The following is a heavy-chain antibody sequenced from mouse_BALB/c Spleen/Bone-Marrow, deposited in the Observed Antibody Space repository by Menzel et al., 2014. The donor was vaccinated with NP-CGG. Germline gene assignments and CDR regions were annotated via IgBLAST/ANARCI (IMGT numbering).Heavy chain of an antibody. D-gene: IGHD1-1*01. CDR1: GFNIXDTY. CDR2: IDPANGNI. Sequence: EVKLQESGAELVKPGASVKLSCTASGFNIXDTYVHWVKQRPEQGLEWIGRIDPANGNIKYDPKFQGKATITADTSSNTAYLQLSSLTSEDTAVYYCAPYYYGRWFANWGQGTLVTVSA. CDR3: APYYYGRWFAN. V-gene: IGHV14-3*02. J-gene: IGHJ3*01.